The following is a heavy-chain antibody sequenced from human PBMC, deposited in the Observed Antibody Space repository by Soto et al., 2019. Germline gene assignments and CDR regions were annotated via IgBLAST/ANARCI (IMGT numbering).Heavy chain of an antibody. CDR1: GFTFDDYA. D-gene: IGHD6-19*01. V-gene: IGHV3-9*01. J-gene: IGHJ4*02. CDR2: ISWNSGSI. CDR3: ANGWSIAVAGTIFPPGY. Sequence: EVQLVESGGGLVQPGRSLRLSCAASGFTFDDYAMHWVRQAPGKGLEWVSGISWNSGSIGYADSVKGRFTISRDNAKNSLEVQMNSLRAEDTALYYCANGWSIAVAGTIFPPGYCGQGTLVTVSS.